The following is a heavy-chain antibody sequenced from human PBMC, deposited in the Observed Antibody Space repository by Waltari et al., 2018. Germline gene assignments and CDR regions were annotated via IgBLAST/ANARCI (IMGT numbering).Heavy chain of an antibody. CDR2: IIPIFGTA. J-gene: IGHJ6*03. Sequence: QVQLVQSGAEVTKPGSSVKVSCKASGGTFSTYAISWLLQALGQGLEWRGGIIPIFGTANYAQKFQGRVTITADESTSTAYMELSSLRSEDTAVYYCARAPQDFWSGYAYYYMDVWGKGTTVTVSS. D-gene: IGHD3-3*01. CDR3: ARAPQDFWSGYAYYYMDV. CDR1: GGTFSTYA. V-gene: IGHV1-69*01.